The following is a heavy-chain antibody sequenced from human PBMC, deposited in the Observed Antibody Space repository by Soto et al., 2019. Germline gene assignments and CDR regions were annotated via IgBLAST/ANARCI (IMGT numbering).Heavy chain of an antibody. D-gene: IGHD3-22*01. J-gene: IGHJ4*02. Sequence: PSETLSLTCTVSGGSISSYYWSWIRQPPGKGLEWVGYIYYSGSTNYNPSLKSRVTISVDTSKNQFSLKLSSVTAADTAVYYCARVSVLSGYYYDWGQGTLVTVSS. CDR1: GGSISSYY. CDR3: ARVSVLSGYYYD. V-gene: IGHV4-59*01. CDR2: IYYSGST.